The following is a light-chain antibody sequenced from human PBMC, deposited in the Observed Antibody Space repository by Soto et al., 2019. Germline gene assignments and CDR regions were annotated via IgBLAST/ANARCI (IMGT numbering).Light chain of an antibody. CDR3: QHYGSSPPIT. CDR1: QSVRSTS. Sequence: PGERAALSCRAIQSVRSTSLAWYQQKPGQAPRLLMYGASSRATGIPDKFSGGGSGTDFTLTISRLEPEDFAVYYCQHYGSSPPITFGQGTRLEIK. J-gene: IGKJ5*01. V-gene: IGKV3-20*01. CDR2: GAS.